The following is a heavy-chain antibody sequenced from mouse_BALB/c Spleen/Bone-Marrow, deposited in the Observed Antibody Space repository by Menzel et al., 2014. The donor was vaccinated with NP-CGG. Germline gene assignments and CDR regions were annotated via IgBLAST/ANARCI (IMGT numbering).Heavy chain of an antibody. J-gene: IGHJ2*01. CDR3: ARTPRATFYFDY. D-gene: IGHD3-1*01. CDR1: GFNIKDNY. CDR2: IDPANGNT. Sequence: QLQESGADLVKPGASVKLSCTASGFNIKDNYMHWVKQRPEQGLEWIGRIDPANGNTKYDPKFQGKATITADTSSNTAYLQLFSLTSEDTAVYYCARTPRATFYFDYWGQGTTLTVSS. V-gene: IGHV14-3*02.